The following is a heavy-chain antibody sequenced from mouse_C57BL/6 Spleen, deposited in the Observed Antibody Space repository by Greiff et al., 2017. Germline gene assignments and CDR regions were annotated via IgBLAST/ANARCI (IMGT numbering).Heavy chain of an antibody. CDR2: IDPSDSYT. CDR3: ARYDYYAMDY. Sequence: QVQLQQPGAELVRPGTSVKLSCKASGYTFTSYWMHWVKQRPGQGLEWIGVIDPSDSYTNYNQKFQGKATLTVDTSSSTAYMQLSSLTSEDSAVYYCARYDYYAMDYWGQGTSVTVSS. J-gene: IGHJ4*01. V-gene: IGHV1-59*01. CDR1: GYTFTSYW.